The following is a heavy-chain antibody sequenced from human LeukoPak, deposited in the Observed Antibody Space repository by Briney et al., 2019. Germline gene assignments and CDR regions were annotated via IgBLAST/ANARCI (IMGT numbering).Heavy chain of an antibody. Sequence: GASVKVSCKASGYTFTSYAMHWVRQAPGQRLEWMGWINAGNGNTKYSRKFQGRVTITRDTSASTAYMELSSLRSEDTAVYYCARDYDYGSGSYILDYWGQGTLVTVSS. CDR1: GYTFTSYA. CDR2: INAGNGNT. J-gene: IGHJ4*02. CDR3: ARDYDYGSGSYILDY. V-gene: IGHV1-3*01. D-gene: IGHD3-10*01.